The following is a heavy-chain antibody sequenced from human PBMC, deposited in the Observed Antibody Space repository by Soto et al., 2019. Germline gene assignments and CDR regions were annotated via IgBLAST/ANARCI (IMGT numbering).Heavy chain of an antibody. J-gene: IGHJ2*01. CDR2: IYHSGST. V-gene: IGHV4-4*02. Sequence: QVQLQESGPGLVKPSGTLSLTCAVSGGSISSSNWWSWVRQPPGKGLEWIGEIYHSGSTNYNPSLKSRVAIAEDKCKIRFSLRLSAVTAADTAVYYCAREGGPAVPREVLWYFDLWGRGTLVTVSS. CDR1: GGSISSSNW. D-gene: IGHD1-1*01. CDR3: AREGGPAVPREVLWYFDL.